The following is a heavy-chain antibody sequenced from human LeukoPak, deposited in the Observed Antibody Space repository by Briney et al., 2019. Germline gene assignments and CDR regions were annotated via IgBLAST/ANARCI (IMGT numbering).Heavy chain of an antibody. CDR2: IYYSGST. CDR3: ARGPFTRFDY. J-gene: IGHJ4*02. Sequence: PSQTLSLTCAVSGGSISSGGYSWSWIRQPPGKGLEWIGYIYYSGSTYYNPSLKSRVTISVDTSNNQFSLKLSSVTAADTAVYYCARGPFTRFDYWGQGTLVTVSS. CDR1: GGSISSGGYS. V-gene: IGHV4-31*11.